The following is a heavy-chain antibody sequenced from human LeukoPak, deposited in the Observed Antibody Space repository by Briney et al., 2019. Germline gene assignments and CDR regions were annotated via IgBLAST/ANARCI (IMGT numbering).Heavy chain of an antibody. CDR1: GGSFSGYY. V-gene: IGHV4-34*01. CDR2: INHSGST. J-gene: IGHJ5*02. D-gene: IGHD3-10*01. Sequence: SETLSLTCAVYGGSFSGYYWSRIRQPPGKGLEWIGEINHSGSTNYNPSLKSRVTISVDTSKNQFSLKLSSVTAADTAVYYCARKGGVTMVRGVPPRWFDPWGQGTLVTVSS. CDR3: ARKGGVTMVRGVPPRWFDP.